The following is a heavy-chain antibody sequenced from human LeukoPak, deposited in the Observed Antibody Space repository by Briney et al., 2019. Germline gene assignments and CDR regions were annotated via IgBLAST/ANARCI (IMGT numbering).Heavy chain of an antibody. CDR1: GFTFTNYD. CDR2: ISYDGSNK. D-gene: IGHD6-19*01. V-gene: IGHV3-30*18. Sequence: GGSLRLSCAASGFTFTNYDMYWVRQAPGKGLDWVAFISYDGSNKYYADSVKGRFTISRDNSKNTLYLQMDSLRAEDTAVYYCAEGDSSDLYILDYWGQGTLVTVSS. CDR3: AEGDSSDLYILDY. J-gene: IGHJ4*02.